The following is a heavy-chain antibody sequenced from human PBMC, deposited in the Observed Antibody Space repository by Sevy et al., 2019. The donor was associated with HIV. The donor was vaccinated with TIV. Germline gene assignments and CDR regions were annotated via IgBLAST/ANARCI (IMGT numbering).Heavy chain of an antibody. D-gene: IGHD3-22*01. Sequence: ASVKVSCRVSGYTLTKLAMHWVRQAPGKGLEWMGSFEPEDDETTYAQKFQGRVMMTEDTSTDPAYMELSSLRSEDTAVYYCATTKDYYESSGSPFDSWGQGTLVTVSS. J-gene: IGHJ4*02. CDR2: FEPEDDET. CDR1: GYTLTKLA. CDR3: ATTKDYYESSGSPFDS. V-gene: IGHV1-24*01.